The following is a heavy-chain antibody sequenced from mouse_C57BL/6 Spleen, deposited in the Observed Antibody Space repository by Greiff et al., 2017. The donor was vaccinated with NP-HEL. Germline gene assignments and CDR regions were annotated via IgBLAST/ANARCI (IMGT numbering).Heavy chain of an antibody. Sequence: VQLQQSGPELVKPGASVKMSCKASGYTFTDYNMHWVKQSHGKSLEWLGYINPNNGGTSYNQKFKGKATLTVNKSSSTAYMELRSLTSEDSAVYYCSGSSPPWFAYWGQGTLVTVSA. D-gene: IGHD1-1*01. CDR3: SGSSPPWFAY. V-gene: IGHV1-22*01. CDR1: GYTFTDYN. J-gene: IGHJ3*01. CDR2: INPNNGGT.